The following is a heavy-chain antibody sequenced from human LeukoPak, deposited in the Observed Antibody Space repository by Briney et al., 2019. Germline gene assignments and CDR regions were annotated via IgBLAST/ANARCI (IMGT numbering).Heavy chain of an antibody. CDR3: ARLERKAVGGPQLDY. CDR1: GGSISSYY. J-gene: IGHJ4*02. CDR2: IYYSGST. Sequence: SETLSLTCTVSGGSISSYYWSWIRQPPGKGLEWIGYIYYSGSTNYNPSLKSRVTISVDTSKNQFSLKLSSVTAADTAVYYCARLERKAVGGPQLDYWGQGTLVTVSS. V-gene: IGHV4-59*01. D-gene: IGHD1-26*01.